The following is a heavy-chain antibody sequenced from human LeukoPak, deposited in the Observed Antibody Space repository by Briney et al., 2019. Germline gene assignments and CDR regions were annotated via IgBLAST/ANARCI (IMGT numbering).Heavy chain of an antibody. CDR1: GFTFSSYE. CDR2: ISNSGNTI. V-gene: IGHV3-48*03. Sequence: GGSLRLSCAASGFTFSSYEMNWVRQAPGKGLEWVSYISNSGNTIYYADSVKGRFTISRDNAKNSLYLRMNSLRAEDTAVYYCARRSRGTGSWYYFDYWGQGTLVTVSS. CDR3: ARRSRGTGSWYYFDY. D-gene: IGHD3-10*01. J-gene: IGHJ4*02.